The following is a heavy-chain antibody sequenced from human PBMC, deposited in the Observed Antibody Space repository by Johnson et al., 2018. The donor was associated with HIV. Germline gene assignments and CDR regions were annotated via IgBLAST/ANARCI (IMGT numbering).Heavy chain of an antibody. V-gene: IGHV3-30-3*01. CDR3: ARDRASPTDSHDAFNV. CDR2: ISYYGSNK. J-gene: IGHJ3*01. Sequence: VQLVESGGGVVQPGRSLRLSCAASGFSFSIYAMHWVRQAPGKGLEWVAVISYYGSNKYYADSVKGRFTISRDNSKNTLYLHMNSLRADDTALYFCARDRASPTDSHDAFNVWGQGTMVTVSS. D-gene: IGHD2-15*01. CDR1: GFSFSIYA.